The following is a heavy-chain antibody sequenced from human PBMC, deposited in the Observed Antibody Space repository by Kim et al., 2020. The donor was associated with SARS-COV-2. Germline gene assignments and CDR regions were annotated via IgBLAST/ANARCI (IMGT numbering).Heavy chain of an antibody. D-gene: IGHD4-17*01. Sequence: YYADSVKGRFTISRDNSKNTLYLQMNSLRAEDTAVYYCAKDESSVTVIDYWGQGTLVTVSS. V-gene: IGHV3-30*02. CDR3: AKDESSVTVIDY. J-gene: IGHJ4*02.